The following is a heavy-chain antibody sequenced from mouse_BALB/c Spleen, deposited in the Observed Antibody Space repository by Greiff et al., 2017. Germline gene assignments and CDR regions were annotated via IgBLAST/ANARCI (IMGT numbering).Heavy chain of an antibody. D-gene: IGHD2-2*01. V-gene: IGHV3-6*02. Sequence: VQLKQSGPGLVKPSQSLSLTCSVTGYSITSGYYWNWIRQFPGNKLEWMGYISYDGSNNYNPSLKNRISITRDTSKNQFFLKLNSVTTEDTATYYCAREGGYDGRSFDYWGQGTTLTVSS. CDR2: ISYDGSN. CDR3: AREGGYDGRSFDY. CDR1: GYSITSGYY. J-gene: IGHJ2*01.